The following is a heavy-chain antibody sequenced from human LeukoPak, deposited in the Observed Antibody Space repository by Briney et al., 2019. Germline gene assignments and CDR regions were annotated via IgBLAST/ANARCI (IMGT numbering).Heavy chain of an antibody. J-gene: IGHJ4*02. CDR1: GGSISSYY. V-gene: IGHV4-34*01. CDR2: INHSGST. D-gene: IGHD3-10*01. Sequence: SETLSLTCSVSGGSISSYYWSWIRQPPGKGLEWIGEINHSGSTNYNPSLKSRVTISVDTSKNQFSLKLSSVTAADTAVYYCARGAVVRGGHDYWGQGTLVTVSS. CDR3: ARGAVVRGGHDY.